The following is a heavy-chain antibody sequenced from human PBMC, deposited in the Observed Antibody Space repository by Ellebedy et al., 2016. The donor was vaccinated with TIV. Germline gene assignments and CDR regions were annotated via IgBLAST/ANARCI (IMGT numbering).Heavy chain of an antibody. V-gene: IGHV3-33*01. CDR3: ARRGRVVPAAREQYYYGMDV. CDR1: GFTFSSYG. CDR2: IWYDGSNK. D-gene: IGHD2-2*01. Sequence: PGGSLRLSCAASGFTFSSYGMHWVRQAPGKGLEWVAVIWYDGSNKYYADSVKGRFTISRDNSKNTLYLQMNSLRAEDTAVYYCARRGRVVPAAREQYYYGMDVWGQGTTVTVSS. J-gene: IGHJ6*02.